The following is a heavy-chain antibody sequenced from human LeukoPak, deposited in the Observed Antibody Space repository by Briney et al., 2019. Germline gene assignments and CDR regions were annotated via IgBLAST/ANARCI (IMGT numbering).Heavy chain of an antibody. V-gene: IGHV1-8*02. CDR2: MNPNSGNT. CDR1: GYTFTTFD. Sequence: ASVKVSCKASGYTFTTFDINWVRQATGQGLEWMGWMNPNSGNTGYAQRFQGRVTMTRNTSISTAYMELSSLRSEDTAVYYCARDAVFRGSGSYSPPYYYYYMDVWGKGTTVTVSS. J-gene: IGHJ6*03. D-gene: IGHD3-10*01. CDR3: ARDAVFRGSGSYSPPYYYYYMDV.